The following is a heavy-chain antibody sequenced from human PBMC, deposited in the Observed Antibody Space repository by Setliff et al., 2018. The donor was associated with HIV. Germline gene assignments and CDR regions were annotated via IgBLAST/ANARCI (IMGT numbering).Heavy chain of an antibody. J-gene: IGHJ4*02. CDR3: ARVGYYDTSFDY. CDR1: GGSFSGYY. D-gene: IGHD3-22*01. V-gene: IGHV4-34*01. CDR2: INHSGST. Sequence: LSLTCDVYGGSFSGYYWSWIRQPPGKGLEWIGKINHSGSTNYNPSLKSRVTISVDTSKNQFSLKLGSVTAADTAVYYCARVGYYDTSFDYWGQGTLVTRLL.